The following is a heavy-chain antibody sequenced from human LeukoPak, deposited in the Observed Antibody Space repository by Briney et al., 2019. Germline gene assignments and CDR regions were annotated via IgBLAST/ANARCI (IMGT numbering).Heavy chain of an antibody. D-gene: IGHD3-22*01. CDR3: ARSGPGYYDSANYYRFDY. Sequence: GGSLTLSCAASGFTYNVHYVQWTRHATGEALECVSHISSSGSTKHHAHSVKGRHTISRDKTERSLYLQIHSLRAEGTAVYYCARSGPGYYDSANYYRFDYWGQGTLVTVSS. CDR2: ISSSGSTK. J-gene: IGHJ4*02. V-gene: IGHV3-11*01. CDR1: GFTYNVHY.